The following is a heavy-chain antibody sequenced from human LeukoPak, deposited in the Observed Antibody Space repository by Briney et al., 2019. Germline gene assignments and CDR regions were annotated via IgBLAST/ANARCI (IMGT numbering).Heavy chain of an antibody. CDR1: GFTFSNYW. Sequence: TGGSLRLSCAASGFTFSNYWMSWVRQAPGKGLEWVANIKEDGSEKYYVDSVKGRFTISRDNARNPLYLQMNSLRAEDTAVYYCASGRQLGYWGQGTLVTVSS. V-gene: IGHV3-7*01. CDR2: IKEDGSEK. D-gene: IGHD6-13*01. J-gene: IGHJ4*02. CDR3: ASGRQLGY.